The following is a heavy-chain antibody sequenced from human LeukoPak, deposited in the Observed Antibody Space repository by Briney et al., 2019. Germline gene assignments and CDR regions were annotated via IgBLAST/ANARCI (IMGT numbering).Heavy chain of an antibody. CDR3: ARGYYYDSSGLPQYLQY. J-gene: IGHJ1*01. D-gene: IGHD3-22*01. Sequence: GGSLRLSCAASGFTFSSYAMSWVRQAPGKGLEWVSAISGSGAGTYYADSVKGRFTISRDNSKNTLYLQMNSLRVEDTAVYYCARGYYYDSSGLPQYLQYWGQGTLVTVSS. CDR1: GFTFSSYA. CDR2: ISGSGAGT. V-gene: IGHV3-23*01.